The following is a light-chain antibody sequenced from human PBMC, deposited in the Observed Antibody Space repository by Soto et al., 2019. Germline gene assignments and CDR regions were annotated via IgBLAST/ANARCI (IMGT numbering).Light chain of an antibody. CDR2: DAS. J-gene: IGKJ5*01. CDR1: QSLSSGY. V-gene: IGKV3D-20*02. Sequence: EIVLTQSPGTLSLSPGERVTLSCRASQSLSSGYLAWYQQKFGQAPRLLIYDASSRATGIPDRFSGSGSGTDFTLTISSLEPEDFAVYYCQQRSNWPPITFGQGTRLEI. CDR3: QQRSNWPPIT.